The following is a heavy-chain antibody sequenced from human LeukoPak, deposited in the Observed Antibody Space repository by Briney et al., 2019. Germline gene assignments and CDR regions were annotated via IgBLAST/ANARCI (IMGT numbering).Heavy chain of an antibody. D-gene: IGHD3-10*01. Sequence: PARSLRLSCAASGFTASSNYMSWVRHAQGEGLEWVSVIYSGGSKYYADTVNGTFNMSRDNSKNTLYLQMNSLTAEDTAVYYCARVRWSGSYYVPLSHYSYMDVWGKGTTVTISS. CDR1: GFTASSNY. CDR3: ARVRWSGSYYVPLSHYSYMDV. J-gene: IGHJ6*03. V-gene: IGHV3-66*01. CDR2: IYSGGSK.